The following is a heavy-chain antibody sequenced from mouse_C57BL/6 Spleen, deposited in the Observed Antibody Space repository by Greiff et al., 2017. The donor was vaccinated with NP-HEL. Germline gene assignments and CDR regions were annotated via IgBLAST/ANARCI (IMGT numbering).Heavy chain of an antibody. V-gene: IGHV1-39*01. J-gene: IGHJ2*01. D-gene: IGHD2-2*01. CDR3: ASLYGYDGLYYFDY. Sequence: VQLKESGPELVKPGASVKISCKASGYSFTDYNMNWVKQSNGKSLEWIGVINPNYGTTSYNQKFKGKATLTVDQSSSTAYMQLNSLTSEDSAVYYCASLYGYDGLYYFDYWGQGTTLTVSS. CDR2: INPNYGTT. CDR1: GYSFTDYN.